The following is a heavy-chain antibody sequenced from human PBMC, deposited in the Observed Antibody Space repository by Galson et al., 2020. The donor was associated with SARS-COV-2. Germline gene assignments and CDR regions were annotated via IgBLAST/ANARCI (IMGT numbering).Heavy chain of an antibody. CDR1: GFTFSSYA. D-gene: IGHD2-15*01. Sequence: GGSLRLSCAASGFTFSSYAMSWVRQAPGKGLEWVSAISGSGGNTYYADSVKGRFTISRDNSKNTLYLQMISLRAEDTAVYFCAKGSMGYCSGGTCYLYFDYWGQGTLVTVSS. V-gene: IGHV3-23*01. J-gene: IGHJ4*02. CDR3: AKGSMGYCSGGTCYLYFDY. CDR2: ISGSGGNT.